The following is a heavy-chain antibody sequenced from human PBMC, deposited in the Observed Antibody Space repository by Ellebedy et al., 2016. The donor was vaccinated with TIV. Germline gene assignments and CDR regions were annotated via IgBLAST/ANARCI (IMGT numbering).Heavy chain of an antibody. J-gene: IGHJ4*02. CDR3: SRGWSTPDS. CDR2: IRSTGSDK. D-gene: IGHD2-15*01. CDR1: GLPFRNYN. V-gene: IGHV3-21*06. Sequence: PGGSLRLSCHSSGLPFRNYNMSWVRQSPGKGLEWVSSIRSTGSDKYYAESVKGRFTISRDNAQDTLFLQMNSLRAEDTAVYFCSRGWSTPDSWGQGTLVIVSS.